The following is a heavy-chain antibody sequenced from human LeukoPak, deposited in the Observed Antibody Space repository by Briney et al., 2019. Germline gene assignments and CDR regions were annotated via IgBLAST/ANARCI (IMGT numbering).Heavy chain of an antibody. CDR2: ISSSGSTI. Sequence: PGGSLRLSCAASGFTFSSYEMNWVRQAPGKGLEWVSYISSSGSTIYYADSVKGRFTISRDNSKNTLYLQMNSLRAEDTAVYYCARDPDTAMVSSNGDYWGQGTLVTVSS. CDR1: GFTFSSYE. D-gene: IGHD5-18*01. V-gene: IGHV3-48*03. J-gene: IGHJ4*02. CDR3: ARDPDTAMVSSNGDY.